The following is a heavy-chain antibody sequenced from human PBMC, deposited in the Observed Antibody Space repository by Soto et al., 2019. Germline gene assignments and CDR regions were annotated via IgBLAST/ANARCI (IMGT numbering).Heavy chain of an antibody. CDR3: ARWGDWMQQVL. CDR2: IYHSGST. CDR1: GGSIRSNKW. V-gene: IGHV4-4*02. D-gene: IGHD5-18*01. J-gene: IGHJ4*02. Sequence: QVQLQESGPGLVKPSGTLSLTCGVSGGSIRSNKWWSWVRQPPGKGLEWIGEIYHSGSTNYNPSLKSXXTXSXDKSKNQFSLKLNSVTAADTAVYYCARWGDWMQQVLWGQGTLVTVSS.